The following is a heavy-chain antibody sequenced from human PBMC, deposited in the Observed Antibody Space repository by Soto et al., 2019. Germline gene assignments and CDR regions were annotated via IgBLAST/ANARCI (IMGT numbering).Heavy chain of an antibody. J-gene: IGHJ4*02. CDR3: AKDGVVLWFGELLSASPYFDS. V-gene: IGHV3-30*18. D-gene: IGHD3-10*01. CDR1: GFTFSSYG. Sequence: QVQLVESGGGVVQPGRSLRLSCAASGFTFSSYGMHWVRQAPGKGLEWVAVISYDGSNKYYADSVKGRFTISRDNSKNTLYLQMNSLRAEDTALYYCAKDGVVLWFGELLSASPYFDSWGQGTLVTVSS. CDR2: ISYDGSNK.